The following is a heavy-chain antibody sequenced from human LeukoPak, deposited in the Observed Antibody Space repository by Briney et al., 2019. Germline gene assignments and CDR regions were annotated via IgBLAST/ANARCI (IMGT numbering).Heavy chain of an antibody. Sequence: PGGSLRLSCEASGFTFSDYYMSWVRQAPGKGLEWVSYISGSSGYTKYADSVEGRFTISRDNAKNSLYLQVNSLRAEDTAVYYCARGTGTTAYFDYWGQGTPVTVSS. D-gene: IGHD1-1*01. CDR1: GFTFSDYY. J-gene: IGHJ4*02. CDR2: ISGSSGYT. V-gene: IGHV3-11*06. CDR3: ARGTGTTAYFDY.